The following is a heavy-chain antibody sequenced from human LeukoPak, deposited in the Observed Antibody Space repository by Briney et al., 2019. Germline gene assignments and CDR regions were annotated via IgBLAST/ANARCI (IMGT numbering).Heavy chain of an antibody. V-gene: IGHV3-23*01. D-gene: IGHD2-21*02. CDR2: ISGSGGST. CDR3: AKGSLGKHTVVVTAIRVDY. Sequence: GGSLRLSCAASGFTFSSYAMSWVRQAPGKGLEWVSAISGSGGSTYYADSVKGRFTISRDNSKNTLYLQMNSLRAEDTAVYYCAKGSLGKHTVVVTAIRVDYWGQGTLVTVSS. CDR1: GFTFSSYA. J-gene: IGHJ4*02.